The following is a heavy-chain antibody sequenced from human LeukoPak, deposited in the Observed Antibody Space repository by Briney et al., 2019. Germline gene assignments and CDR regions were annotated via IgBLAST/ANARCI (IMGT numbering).Heavy chain of an antibody. CDR1: GYSFTTYG. J-gene: IGHJ4*02. D-gene: IGHD2/OR15-2a*01. CDR2: ITAYNGNT. V-gene: IGHV1-18*01. CDR3: ARGVSNRWADF. Sequence: ASVKVSCRTSGYSFTTYGTNWVRQAPGQGLEWMGWITAYNGNTNYAHKFQGRFTMTTDTYTRTVYMELRGLKSNDTAVYYCARGVSNRWADFWGQGTLVTVSS.